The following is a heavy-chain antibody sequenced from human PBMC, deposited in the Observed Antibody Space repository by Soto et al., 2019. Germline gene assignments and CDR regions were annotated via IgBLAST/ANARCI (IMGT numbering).Heavy chain of an antibody. CDR1: GYTFTSYG. CDR3: ARDIFGHVDAFDL. CDR2: TSGYSGNS. J-gene: IGHJ3*01. Sequence: ASVKVSCKASGYTFTSYGISWVRQAPGQGLEWMGWTSGYSGNSKYAQKFQGRVTMTTDTSTNTGYMEMRSLTSDDTAVYYCARDIFGHVDAFDLWGQGTMVTVS. V-gene: IGHV1-18*01. D-gene: IGHD3-3*02.